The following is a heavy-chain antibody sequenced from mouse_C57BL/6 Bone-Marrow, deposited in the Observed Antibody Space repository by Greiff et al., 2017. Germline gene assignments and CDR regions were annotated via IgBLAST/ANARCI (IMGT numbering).Heavy chain of an antibody. V-gene: IGHV1-64*01. CDR2: IHPNSGST. CDR3: ARPIYDGFWFAY. D-gene: IGHD2-3*01. CDR1: GYTFTSYW. J-gene: IGHJ3*01. Sequence: QVQLQQPGAELVKPGASVKLSCKASGYTFTSYWMHWVKQRPGQGLEWIGMIHPNSGSTNYNEKFKSKATLTVDKSSSTAYMQLSSLTSADSAVXYCARPIYDGFWFAYWGQGTLVTVSA.